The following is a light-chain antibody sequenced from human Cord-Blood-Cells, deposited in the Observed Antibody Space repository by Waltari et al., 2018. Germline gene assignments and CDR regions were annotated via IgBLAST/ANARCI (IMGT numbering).Light chain of an antibody. Sequence: QLVLTQSPSASASLGASVKLTCTLSSGHSSYAIAWHQQQPEKGPRYLMKLNSDGSHSKGDGIPDRFSGSSSGAERYLTISSLQSEDEADYYCQTWDTGMNWVFGGGTKLTVL. CDR2: LNSDGSH. V-gene: IGLV4-69*01. CDR3: QTWDTGMNWV. J-gene: IGLJ3*02. CDR1: SGHSSYA.